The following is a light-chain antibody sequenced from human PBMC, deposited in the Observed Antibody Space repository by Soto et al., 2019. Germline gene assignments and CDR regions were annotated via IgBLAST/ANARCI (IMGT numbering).Light chain of an antibody. Sequence: DIQMTQSASSLSAYVGDRFTITFQASQDIDKYLAWYQQKPGKAPKLLIYAASTLQSGVPSRFSGSGSGTEFTLTISSLQPEDFATYYCQQLNSYLITFGQGTRLEIK. CDR3: QQLNSYLIT. CDR1: QDIDKY. CDR2: AAS. V-gene: IGKV1-9*01. J-gene: IGKJ5*01.